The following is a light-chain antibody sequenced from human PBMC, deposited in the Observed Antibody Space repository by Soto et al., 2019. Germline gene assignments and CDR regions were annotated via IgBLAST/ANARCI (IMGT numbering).Light chain of an antibody. CDR1: QSISSW. Sequence: DNQMSQSPSTLSASVRDRVTITCRASQSISSWLAWYQQKPGKAPKLLIYKASTLKSGVPSRFSGSGSGTEFTLTISSLQPDDFATYYCQHYNSYSEAFGQGTKVEIK. CDR3: QHYNSYSEA. J-gene: IGKJ1*01. V-gene: IGKV1-5*03. CDR2: KAS.